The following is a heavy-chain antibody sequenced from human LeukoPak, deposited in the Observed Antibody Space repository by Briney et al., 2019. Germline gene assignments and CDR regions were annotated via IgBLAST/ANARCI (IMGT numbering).Heavy chain of an antibody. V-gene: IGHV3-30*04. CDR3: AREADAFDI. J-gene: IGHJ3*02. Sequence: GRSLSLSCAATGFSYHTYVMHWVRQAPGKGLDRVADISQDVRKKYYADSVKGRFTIYRDNSENTVYLQLNSLRLEDTAVYFCAREADAFDIWGQGTMVTVSS. CDR1: GFSYHTYV. CDR2: ISQDVRKK.